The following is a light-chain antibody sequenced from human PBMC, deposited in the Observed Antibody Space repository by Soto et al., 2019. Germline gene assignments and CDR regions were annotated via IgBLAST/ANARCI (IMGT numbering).Light chain of an antibody. J-gene: IGKJ3*01. Sequence: EIVLTQSPGTLSLSPGERATLSCRANQSVSSSYLAWYQQRPGQAPRLLIYGASSRATGIPDRFSGSGSGTDFPLTISRLEPEDFAVYYWQHFCSSRFPFGPGTKVDVK. CDR1: QSVSSSY. CDR2: GAS. V-gene: IGKV3-20*01. CDR3: QHFCSSRFP.